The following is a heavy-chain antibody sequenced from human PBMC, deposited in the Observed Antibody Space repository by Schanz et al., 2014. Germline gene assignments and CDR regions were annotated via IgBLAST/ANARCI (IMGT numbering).Heavy chain of an antibody. CDR3: ARVHIATYHYNSPGAFDI. J-gene: IGHJ3*02. V-gene: IGHV1-3*04. CDR2: IHTGNT. Sequence: QVQLVQSGAEVKKPGASVKVSCQASGYTFAGHAVHWVRQAPGQGPEWVGWIHTGNTQYAQKFQGRVNMTRDTVTTTVHLELTRLRTDDTAIYYCARVHIATYHYNSPGAFDIWGRGTMVTVSS. D-gene: IGHD3-10*01. CDR1: GYTFAGHA.